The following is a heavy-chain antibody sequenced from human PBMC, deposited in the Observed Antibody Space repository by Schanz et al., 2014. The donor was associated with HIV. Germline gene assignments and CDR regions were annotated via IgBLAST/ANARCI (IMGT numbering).Heavy chain of an antibody. Sequence: EVQLVESGGVVIQPGGSLRLSCAVSGFTFDDYAMHWVRQAPGKGLEWVSLISWDGDFTDYVDSVKGRFTISRDNSKNSLYLQMNSLRTEDTALYYCAKERYCSSASCYKGRFPLNGGGMDVWGQGTTVTVSS. CDR1: GFTFDDYA. V-gene: IGHV3-43*01. CDR3: AKERYCSSASCYKGRFPLNGGGMDV. CDR2: ISWDGDFT. J-gene: IGHJ6*02. D-gene: IGHD2-2*02.